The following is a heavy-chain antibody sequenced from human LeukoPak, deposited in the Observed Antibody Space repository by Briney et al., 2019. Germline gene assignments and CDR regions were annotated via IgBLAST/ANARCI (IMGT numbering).Heavy chain of an antibody. J-gene: IGHJ3*01. Sequence: GGSLRLSCAASGFTFSSYSMNWVRQAPGKGLEWVSYISSSSSTICYADSVKGRFTISRDNAKNSLYLQMNSLRAEDTAVYYCAKTKGGNFDAFDFWGQGTMVTVSS. CDR2: ISSSSSTI. V-gene: IGHV3-48*01. D-gene: IGHD4-23*01. CDR1: GFTFSSYS. CDR3: AKTKGGNFDAFDF.